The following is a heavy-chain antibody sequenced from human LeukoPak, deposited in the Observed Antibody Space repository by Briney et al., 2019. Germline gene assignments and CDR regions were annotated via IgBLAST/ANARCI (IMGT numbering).Heavy chain of an antibody. CDR1: GGSISSGGYS. J-gene: IGHJ2*01. CDR3: ARERDGYNSQEFDL. CDR2: IYHSGST. D-gene: IGHD5-12*01. Sequence: SETLSLTCAVSGGSISSGGYSWSWIRQPPGKGLEWIGYIYHSGSTYYNPSLKSRVTISVDRSKNQFSLKLSSGTAPDTAVYYCARERDGYNSQEFDLWGRGTLVTVSS. V-gene: IGHV4-30-2*01.